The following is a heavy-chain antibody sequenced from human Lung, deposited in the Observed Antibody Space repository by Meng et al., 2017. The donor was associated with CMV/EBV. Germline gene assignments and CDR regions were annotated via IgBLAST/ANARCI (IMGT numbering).Heavy chain of an antibody. CDR1: GGTFRHYY. D-gene: IGHD2-2*02. CDR3: AGVGFCVCFSCYTGDYSSSRHFDF. J-gene: IGHJ4*02. CDR2: VIPIFNKS. Sequence: SXXVTXXASGGTFRHYYVIRVRQAPGHALEWMGGVIPIFNKSNYVQRFQGRVTIATGESTSTTCMELSSLTSDDTAIYYCAGVGFCVCFSCYTGDYSSSRHFDFWXQGTLVTVSS. V-gene: IGHV1-69*05.